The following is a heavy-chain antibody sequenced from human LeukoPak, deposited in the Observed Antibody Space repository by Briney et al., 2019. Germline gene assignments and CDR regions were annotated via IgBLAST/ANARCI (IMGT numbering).Heavy chain of an antibody. CDR1: GYTFTSYY. V-gene: IGHV1-2*02. CDR2: INPNSGGT. Sequence: GASVKVSCKASGYTFTSYYMHWVRQAPGQGLEWMGWINPNSGGTNYAQKFQGRVTMTRDTSISTAYMELSRLRSDDTAVYYCARSRLRKYDSSGYYYYWGQGTLVTVSS. D-gene: IGHD3-22*01. CDR3: ARSRLRKYDSSGYYYY. J-gene: IGHJ4*02.